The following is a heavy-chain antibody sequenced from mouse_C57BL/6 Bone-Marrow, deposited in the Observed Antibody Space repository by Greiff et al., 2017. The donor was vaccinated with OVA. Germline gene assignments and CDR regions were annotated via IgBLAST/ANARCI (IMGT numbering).Heavy chain of an antibody. J-gene: IGHJ2*01. D-gene: IGHD4-1*01. CDR3: AKTGFDY. CDR1: GSPFSDDG. Sequence: EVKLVESGGGLVKPGGPLKPSCAASGSPFSDDGMHWVRQAPEKGLEWVAYISSGSSTIYYAETVKGRFTISRDNAKNTLFLQMTSLRSEDTAMYYCAKTGFDYWGQGTTLTVSS. V-gene: IGHV5-17*01. CDR2: ISSGSSTI.